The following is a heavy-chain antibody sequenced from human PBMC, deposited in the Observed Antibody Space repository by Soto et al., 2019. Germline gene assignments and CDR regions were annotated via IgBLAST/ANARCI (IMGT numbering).Heavy chain of an antibody. CDR2: IYYSGST. J-gene: IGHJ4*02. V-gene: IGHV4-30-4*01. CDR3: ARGWFGELLTYYFDY. D-gene: IGHD3-10*01. Sequence: SETLSLTCTVSGGSISSGDYYWSWIRQPPGKGLEWIGYIYYSGSTYYNPSLKSRVTISVDTSKNQFSLKLSSVTAADTAVYYCARGWFGELLTYYFDYWAQGTLVTVSS. CDR1: GGSISSGDYY.